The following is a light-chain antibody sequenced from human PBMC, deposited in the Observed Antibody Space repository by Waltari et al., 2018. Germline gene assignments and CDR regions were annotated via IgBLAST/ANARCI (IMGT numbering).Light chain of an antibody. V-gene: IGKV2-28*01. Sequence: DIVMTQSPLSLPVTPGEPASISCRSSQSLLHSNGYNYLDWYLQKPGQSPQLLIYLGSNRASGVPDRFSGIASGTVFTLKISRVEAEDVGVYYCMQALQTPLTFGEGTKVETK. CDR2: LGS. CDR1: QSLLHSNGYNY. CDR3: MQALQTPLT. J-gene: IGKJ4*01.